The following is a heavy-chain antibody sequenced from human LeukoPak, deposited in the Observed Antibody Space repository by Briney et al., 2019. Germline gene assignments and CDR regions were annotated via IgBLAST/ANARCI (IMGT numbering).Heavy chain of an antibody. CDR3: ARALIVVVPAAIDY. Sequence: GASVKVSCKASGYTFTSYDINWVRQATGQGLEWMGWISAYNGNTNYAQKLQGRVTMTTDTSTSTAYMELRSLRSDDTAVYYCARALIVVVPAAIDYWGQGTLVTVSS. CDR2: ISAYNGNT. CDR1: GYTFTSYD. D-gene: IGHD2-2*02. V-gene: IGHV1-18*01. J-gene: IGHJ4*02.